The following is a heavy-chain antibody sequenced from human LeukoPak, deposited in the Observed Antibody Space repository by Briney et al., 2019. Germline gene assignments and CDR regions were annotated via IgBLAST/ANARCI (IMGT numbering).Heavy chain of an antibody. V-gene: IGHV4-4*07. D-gene: IGHD5-12*01. J-gene: IGHJ6*03. Sequence: SETLSLTCTVSGGSISSYYWSWIRQPAGKGLEWIGRIYTSGSTNYNPSLKSRVTMSVGTSKNQFSLKLSSVTAADTAVYYCARDLSGYDLVDYYYYMDVWGKGTTVTISS. CDR3: ARDLSGYDLVDYYYYMDV. CDR1: GGSISSYY. CDR2: IYTSGST.